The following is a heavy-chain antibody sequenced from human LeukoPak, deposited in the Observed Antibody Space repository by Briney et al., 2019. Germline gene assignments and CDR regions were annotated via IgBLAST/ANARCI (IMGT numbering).Heavy chain of an antibody. CDR2: IYYSGST. D-gene: IGHD3-10*01. J-gene: IGHJ4*02. V-gene: IGHV4-39*07. CDR1: GGSISSSSYY. CDR3: ARELPHYFRSGEDVDQLHY. Sequence: PSETLSLTCTVSGGSISSSSYYWGWIRQPPGKGLEWIGSIYYSGSTYYNPSLKSRVTISVDTSKNQFSLKLSSVTAADTAVYYCARELPHYFRSGEDVDQLHYWGQGTLVTVSS.